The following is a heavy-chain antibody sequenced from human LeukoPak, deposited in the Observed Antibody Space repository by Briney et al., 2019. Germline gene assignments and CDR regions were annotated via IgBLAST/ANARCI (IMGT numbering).Heavy chain of an antibody. J-gene: IGHJ4*02. CDR2: INPNSGGT. CDR1: GYTFTGYY. D-gene: IGHD3-9*01. V-gene: IGHV1-2*02. Sequence: ASVKVSCKASGYTFTGYYMHWVRQAPGQGLEWMGWINPNSGGTNYAQKFQGRVTMTRDTSISAAYMELSRLRSDDTAVYYCATGRRYYDISTGYYIQIHPFDYWGQGTLVTVSS. CDR3: ATGRRYYDISTGYYIQIHPFDY.